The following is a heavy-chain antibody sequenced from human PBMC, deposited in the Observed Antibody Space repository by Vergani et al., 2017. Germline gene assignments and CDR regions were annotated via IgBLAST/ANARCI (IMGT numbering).Heavy chain of an antibody. CDR2: ISGSGGST. V-gene: IGHV3-23*01. CDR3: AKANPRNSGYDYLYYYHATDV. D-gene: IGHD5-12*01. Sequence: EVQLLESGGDLVQPGGSLRLSCAASGFTFNHYDMHWVRQAPGKGLVWVSGISGSGGSTYYAGSVKGRFTISRDSSKNTLYLQMNSLSAGDTEVYYCAKANPRNSGYDYLYYYHATDVWGHETTVTVSS. CDR1: GFTFNHYD. J-gene: IGHJ6*02.